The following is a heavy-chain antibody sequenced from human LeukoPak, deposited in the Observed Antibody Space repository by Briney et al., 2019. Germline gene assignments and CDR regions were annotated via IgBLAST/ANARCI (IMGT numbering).Heavy chain of an antibody. J-gene: IGHJ3*02. V-gene: IGHV3-48*03. Sequence: GGSLRLSCAASGFTFSSYEMNWVRQAPGKGLEWVSYISSSGSTIYYADSVKGRFTISRDNAKNSLYLQMNSLRAEDTAVYYCAKARGGAVAGRGAFDIWGQGTMVTVSS. D-gene: IGHD6-19*01. CDR1: GFTFSSYE. CDR2: ISSSGSTI. CDR3: AKARGGAVAGRGAFDI.